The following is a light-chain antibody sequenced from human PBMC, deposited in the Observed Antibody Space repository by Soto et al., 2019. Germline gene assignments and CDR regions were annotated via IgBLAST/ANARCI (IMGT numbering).Light chain of an antibody. J-gene: IGKJ4*01. CDR2: DAS. V-gene: IGKV3-11*01. CDR3: QQRNEWPPVT. CDR1: PSVSNS. Sequence: TMLTLSPSAVSLPQAERDTLPCRASPSVSNSLAWYQHIPGQAPRLLIYDASNRATGVPTRFSGSGSGTDFTLTISSLEPEDFALYYCQQRNEWPPVTFGGGSKVDI.